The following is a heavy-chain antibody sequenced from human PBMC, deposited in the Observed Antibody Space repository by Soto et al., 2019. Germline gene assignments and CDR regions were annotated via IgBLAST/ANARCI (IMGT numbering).Heavy chain of an antibody. CDR1: GGTFSSYT. Sequence: QVQLVQSGAEVKKPGSSVKVSCKASGGTFSSYTISWVRQAPGQGLEWMGRIIPILGIANYAQKFQGRVTITVDNSTSTAYMELSSLRSEDTAVYYCASGNIAAAGSFAFDIWGQGTMVTVSS. J-gene: IGHJ3*02. CDR2: IIPILGIA. CDR3: ASGNIAAAGSFAFDI. D-gene: IGHD6-13*01. V-gene: IGHV1-69*02.